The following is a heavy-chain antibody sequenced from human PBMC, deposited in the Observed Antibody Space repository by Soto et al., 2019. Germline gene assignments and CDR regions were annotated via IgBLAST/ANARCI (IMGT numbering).Heavy chain of an antibody. CDR2: INHSGSN. D-gene: IGHD3-9*01. J-gene: IGHJ3*02. V-gene: IGHV4-34*01. CDR3: ARGGSNDWQVAFDI. CDR1: GGSFRTYY. Sequence: SETLSLTCVVSGGSFRTYYYNWIRQSPGKGLEWIGEINHSGSNNYSPSLNVRVTMSLDTSKNQFSLKLTSVTAADTAVYYCARGGSNDWQVAFDIWGQGKMVT.